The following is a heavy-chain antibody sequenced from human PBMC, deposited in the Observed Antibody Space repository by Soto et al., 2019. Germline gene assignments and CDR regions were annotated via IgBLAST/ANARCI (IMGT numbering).Heavy chain of an antibody. V-gene: IGHV4-4*02. D-gene: IGHD3-16*01. Sequence: VQLQESGPGLVKPSGTLSLTCTVSGGSISTTNWWSWVRQSPGKGLEWIGEILHIGSTNYNPSLKGRVTISIDTSKNQFSLGLSSVTAADTAVYYCASVFDSDGLYIGGHPWGQGTLVSVSS. CDR1: GGSISTTNW. CDR2: ILHIGST. J-gene: IGHJ5*02. CDR3: ASVFDSDGLYIGGHP.